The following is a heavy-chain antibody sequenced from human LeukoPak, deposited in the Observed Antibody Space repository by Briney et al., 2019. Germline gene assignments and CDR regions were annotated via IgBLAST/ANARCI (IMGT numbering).Heavy chain of an antibody. CDR1: GYTFTSYG. V-gene: IGHV1-18*01. CDR2: ISAYNGNT. D-gene: IGHD3-10*01. Sequence: ASVKVTCKASGYTFTSYGISWVRQAPGQGLEWMGWISAYNGNTNYAQKLQGRVTMTTDTSTSTAYMELRSLRSDDTAVYYCARDRSPGGSRSRSNWFDPWGQGTLVTVSS. CDR3: ARDRSPGGSRSRSNWFDP. J-gene: IGHJ5*02.